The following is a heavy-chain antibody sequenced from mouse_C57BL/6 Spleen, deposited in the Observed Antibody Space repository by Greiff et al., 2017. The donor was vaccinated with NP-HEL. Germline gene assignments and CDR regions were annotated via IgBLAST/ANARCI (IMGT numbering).Heavy chain of an antibody. V-gene: IGHV5-17*01. CDR1: GFTFSDYG. CDR3: ARRDDYEGDYFDY. Sequence: EVHLVESGGGLVKPGGSLKLSCAASGFTFSDYGMHWVRQAPEKGLEWVAYISSGSSTIYYADTVKGRFTISRDNAKNTLFLQMTSLRSEDTAMYYCARRDDYEGDYFDYWGQGTTLTVSS. CDR2: ISSGSSTI. D-gene: IGHD2-4*01. J-gene: IGHJ2*01.